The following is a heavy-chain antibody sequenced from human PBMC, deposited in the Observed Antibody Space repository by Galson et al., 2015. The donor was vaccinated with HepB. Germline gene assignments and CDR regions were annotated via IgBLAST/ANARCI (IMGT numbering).Heavy chain of an antibody. Sequence: SLRLSCAASGFSFSSYSMNWVRQAPGKGLEWVSAISRRSDYIYYTDSVKGRFTISRDNAKNSLYLQMNNLTAEDTAVYYCARDLTTAGYYLNGMFVWGPGTAVTVTS. J-gene: IGHJ6*02. D-gene: IGHD1-1*01. CDR1: GFSFSSYS. CDR2: ISRRSDYI. V-gene: IGHV3-21*01. CDR3: ARDLTTAGYYLNGMFV.